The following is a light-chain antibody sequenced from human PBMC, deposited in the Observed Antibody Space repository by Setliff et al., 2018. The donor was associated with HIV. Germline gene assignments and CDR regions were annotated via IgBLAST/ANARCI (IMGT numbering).Light chain of an antibody. CDR2: GNI. J-gene: IGLJ1*01. CDR3: QPYDSSLSVFV. CDR1: SSNIGAGYD. V-gene: IGLV1-40*01. Sequence: QSVLTQPPSVSGAPGQRVTIACTGSSSNIGAGYDVHWYQHLPGPAPKLLIYGNINRPSGVPDRFSGSKSGTSASLAITGLQAEDEADYYCQPYDSSLSVFVFGTGTNVTVL.